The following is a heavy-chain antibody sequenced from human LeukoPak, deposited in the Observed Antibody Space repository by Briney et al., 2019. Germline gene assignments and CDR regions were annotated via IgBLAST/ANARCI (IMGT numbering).Heavy chain of an antibody. CDR3: TRYNVGFES. CDR2: IRSKTNSYAT. D-gene: IGHD1-1*01. V-gene: IGHV3-73*01. J-gene: IGHJ4*02. CDR1: GFTFSGSA. Sequence: GGSLRLSCAASGFTFSGSAMHRVRQASGKGLEWVGRIRSKTNSYATSYAASVKGRFALSRDDSKNTAYLQMNSLKTEDTAVYYCTRYNVGFESWGQGTLVTVSS.